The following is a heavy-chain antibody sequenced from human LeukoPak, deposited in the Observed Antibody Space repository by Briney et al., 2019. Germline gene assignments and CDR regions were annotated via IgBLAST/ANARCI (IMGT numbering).Heavy chain of an antibody. CDR1: GGSISSYY. CDR2: IYTSGST. CDR3: AREGGSIAAAGTRYYYYYMDV. Sequence: SETLSLTCTVSGGSISSYYWSWIRQPAGKGLEWIGRIYTSGSTNYNPSLKSRVTMSVDTSKNQFSLKLSSVTAADTAVYYCAREGGSIAAAGTRYYYYYMDVWGKGTTVTVSS. J-gene: IGHJ6*03. D-gene: IGHD6-13*01. V-gene: IGHV4-4*07.